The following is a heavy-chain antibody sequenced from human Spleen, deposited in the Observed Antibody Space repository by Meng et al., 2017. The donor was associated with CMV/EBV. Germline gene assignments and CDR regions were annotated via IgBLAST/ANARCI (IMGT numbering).Heavy chain of an antibody. CDR2: IDYSGST. J-gene: IGHJ5*02. V-gene: IGHV4-39*07. Sequence: SETLSLTCTVSGGSISSNSYFWGWIRQPPGKGLEWIGYIDYSGSTYYNPSLKSRVTISVDTSNNQFSLKLTSVTAADTAMYYCARGRRATQQLYSHWFDPWGQGTLVTVSS. CDR1: GGSISSNSYF. D-gene: IGHD2-8*01. CDR3: ARGRRATQQLYSHWFDP.